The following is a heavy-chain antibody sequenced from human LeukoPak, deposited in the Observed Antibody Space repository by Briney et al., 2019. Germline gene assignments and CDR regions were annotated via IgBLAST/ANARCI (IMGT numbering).Heavy chain of an antibody. CDR3: TIEYSSSWYLDY. Sequence: GSLRLSCAASGFTFSGSAIHWVRQASGKGLEWVGRIKTKTNSYATAYAASVKGRFTISRDDAKNTAYLQTNSLKSEDTAVYYCTIEYSSSWYLDYWGQGTLVTVSS. CDR2: IKTKTNSYAT. J-gene: IGHJ4*02. V-gene: IGHV3-73*01. D-gene: IGHD6-13*01. CDR1: GFTFSGSA.